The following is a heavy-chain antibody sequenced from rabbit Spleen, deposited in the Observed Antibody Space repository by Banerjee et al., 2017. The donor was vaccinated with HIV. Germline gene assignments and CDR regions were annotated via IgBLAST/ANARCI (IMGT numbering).Heavy chain of an antibody. Sequence: QSLEESGGGLVKPGASLTLTCKASGFSLNSDYDMSWVHQAPGKGLEWIACMYAGSSGSTYSATWAKGRFTISKTSSTTVTLQMPSLTAADTATYFCARDTGSSFSTYGMDLWVQGTLVTVS. CDR3: ARDTGSSFSTYGMDL. D-gene: IGHD8-1*01. V-gene: IGHV1S40*01. CDR2: MYAGSSGST. CDR1: GFSLNSDYD. J-gene: IGHJ6*01.